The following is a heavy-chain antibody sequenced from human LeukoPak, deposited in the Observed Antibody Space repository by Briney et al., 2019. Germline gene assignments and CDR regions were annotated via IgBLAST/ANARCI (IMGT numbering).Heavy chain of an antibody. Sequence: KTSETLSLTCTVSGGSISSGSYYWSWIRQPAGKGLEWIGRIYTSGSTNYNPSLKSRVAISVDTSKNQFSLKLSSVTAADTAVYYCARDLEYDSGGYYSDYWGQGTLVTVSS. CDR3: ARDLEYDSGGYYSDY. D-gene: IGHD3-22*01. CDR2: IYTSGST. V-gene: IGHV4-61*02. J-gene: IGHJ4*02. CDR1: GGSISSGSYY.